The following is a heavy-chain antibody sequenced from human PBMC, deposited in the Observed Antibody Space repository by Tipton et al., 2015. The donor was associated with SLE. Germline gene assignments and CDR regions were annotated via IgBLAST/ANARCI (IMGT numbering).Heavy chain of an antibody. CDR2: MYYSGSI. V-gene: IGHV4-61*01. Sequence: TLSLTCTVSGGSISTSSYYWSWIRQSPGKGLEWIGYMYYSGSITYNPSLKSRVTISVDTSKNQFFLKLDSVTAADTAVYYCARVDNSGYYCFDDWGQGTLVTVSS. D-gene: IGHD3-22*01. CDR3: ARVDNSGYYCFDD. J-gene: IGHJ4*02. CDR1: GGSISTSSYY.